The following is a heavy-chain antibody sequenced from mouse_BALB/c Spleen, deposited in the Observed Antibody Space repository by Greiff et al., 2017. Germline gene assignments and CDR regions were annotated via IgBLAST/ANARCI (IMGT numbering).Heavy chain of an antibody. CDR3: ARNAITTVEAMDY. CDR2: IWSGGST. CDR1: GFSLTSDG. J-gene: IGHJ4*01. Sequence: VQRVESGPGLVQPSQSLSITCTVSGFSLTSDGVHWVRQSPGKGLEWLGVIWSGGSTDYNAAFISRLSISKDNSKSQVFFKMNSLQADDTAIYYCARNAITTVEAMDYWGQGTSVTVSS. D-gene: IGHD1-1*01. V-gene: IGHV2-4-1*01.